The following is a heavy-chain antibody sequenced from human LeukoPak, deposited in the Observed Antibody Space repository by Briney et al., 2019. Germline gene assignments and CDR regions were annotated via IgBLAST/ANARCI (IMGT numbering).Heavy chain of an antibody. CDR2: IYYSGST. CDR3: ARHLSGSYTNDAFDI. D-gene: IGHD1-26*01. CDR1: GGSISSYY. J-gene: IGHJ3*02. V-gene: IGHV4-59*08. Sequence: ASETLSLTCTVSGGSISSYYWSWIRQPPGKGLQWIGYIYYSGSTNYNPSLKSRVTISVDTSKNQFSLKLSSVTAADTAVYYCARHLSGSYTNDAFDIWGQGTTVTVSS.